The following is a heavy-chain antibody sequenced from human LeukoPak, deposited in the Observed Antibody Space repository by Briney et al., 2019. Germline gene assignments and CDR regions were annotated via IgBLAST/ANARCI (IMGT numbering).Heavy chain of an antibody. CDR1: GGSISSYY. Sequence: SETLSLTCTVSGGSISSYYWGWIRQPAGKGLEWIGRIYASGSTDYNPSLRSRVTMSVDTSKNQFSLKVRSVTAADTAVYYCARGIVADDNRPFDYWGQGTLVTVSS. CDR3: ARGIVADDNRPFDY. V-gene: IGHV4-4*07. J-gene: IGHJ4*02. D-gene: IGHD6-13*01. CDR2: IYASGST.